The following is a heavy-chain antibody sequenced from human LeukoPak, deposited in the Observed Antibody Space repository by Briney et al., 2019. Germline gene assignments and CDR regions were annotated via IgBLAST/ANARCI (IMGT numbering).Heavy chain of an antibody. CDR3: ARHGTTGTNLNWFDP. Sequence: PSETLSLTCTVSGGSISSYYWSWIRQPPGKGMEWIGYIYYSGSTNYNPSLKSRVSISIDTSKSQFPLKVSSVTAADTAVYYCARHGTTGTNLNWFDPWGQGTLVTVSS. V-gene: IGHV4-59*01. CDR1: GGSISSYY. CDR2: IYYSGST. J-gene: IGHJ5*02. D-gene: IGHD1-1*01.